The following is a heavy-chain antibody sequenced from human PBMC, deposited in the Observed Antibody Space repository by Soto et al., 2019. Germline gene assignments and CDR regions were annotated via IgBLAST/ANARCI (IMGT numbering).Heavy chain of an antibody. CDR1: GGSISSYY. CDR2: IYYSGST. D-gene: IGHD1-26*01. CDR3: ARDHRGSYYFDY. J-gene: IGHJ4*02. V-gene: IGHV4-59*01. Sequence: SETLSLTCTVSGGSISSYYWSWIRRPPGKGLEWIGYIYYSGSTNYNPSLKSRVTISVDTSKNQFSLKLSSVTAADTAVYYCARDHRGSYYFDYWGQGTLVTVSS.